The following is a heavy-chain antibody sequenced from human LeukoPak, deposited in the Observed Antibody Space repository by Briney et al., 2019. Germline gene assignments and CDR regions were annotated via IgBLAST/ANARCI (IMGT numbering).Heavy chain of an antibody. V-gene: IGHV1-69*04. D-gene: IGHD3-22*01. CDR1: GGTFSSYA. CDR2: IIPILGIA. CDR3: ARGGDYDSSGYYSYDY. Sequence: SVKVSCKASGGTFSSYATSWVRQAPGQGLEWMGRIIPILGIANYAQKFQGRVTITADKSTSTAYMELSSLRSEDTAVYYCARGGDYDSSGYYSYDYWGQGTLVTVSS. J-gene: IGHJ4*02.